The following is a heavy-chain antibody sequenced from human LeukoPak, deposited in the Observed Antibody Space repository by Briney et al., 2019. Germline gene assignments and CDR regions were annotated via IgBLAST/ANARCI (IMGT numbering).Heavy chain of an antibody. CDR2: IWYDGSNK. Sequence: GGSLRLSCGASGFTFSSYGMHWVRQAPGKGLEWVAVIWYDGSNKYYADSVKGRFTISRDNSKNTLYLQMNSLGAEDTAVYYCARANDYGDYYYGMDVWGQGTTVTVSS. J-gene: IGHJ6*02. CDR1: GFTFSSYG. V-gene: IGHV3-33*08. CDR3: ARANDYGDYYYGMDV. D-gene: IGHD4-17*01.